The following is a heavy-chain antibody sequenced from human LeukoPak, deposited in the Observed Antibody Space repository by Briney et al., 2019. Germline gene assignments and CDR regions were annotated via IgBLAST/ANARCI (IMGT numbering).Heavy chain of an antibody. J-gene: IGHJ4*02. CDR1: GYTFTRYY. Sequence: ASVKVSCKASGYTFTRYYMNWVRQAPGQGLEWMGWINPNSSGTNYAQKFQGRVTMARDTSISTAYMELSRLRSDDTAVYYCARGRTITGTTGYWGQGTLVTVSS. V-gene: IGHV1-2*02. D-gene: IGHD1-7*01. CDR2: INPNSSGT. CDR3: ARGRTITGTTGY.